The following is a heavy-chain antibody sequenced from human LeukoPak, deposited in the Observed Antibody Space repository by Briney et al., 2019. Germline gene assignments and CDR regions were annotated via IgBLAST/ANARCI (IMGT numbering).Heavy chain of an antibody. Sequence: PSETLSLTCTVSGGSISSSSYYWGWIRQPPGKGLEWIGSIYYSGSTYYNPSLKSRVIISVDTSKNQFSLKLSSVTAADTAVYYCARSLYYDFWSGYYDYWGQGTLVTVSS. CDR1: GGSISSSSYY. D-gene: IGHD3-3*01. J-gene: IGHJ4*02. CDR3: ARSLYYDFWSGYYDY. CDR2: IYYSGST. V-gene: IGHV4-39*01.